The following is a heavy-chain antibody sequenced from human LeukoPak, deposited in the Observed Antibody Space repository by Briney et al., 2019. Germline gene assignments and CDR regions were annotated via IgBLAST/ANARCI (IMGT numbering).Heavy chain of an antibody. D-gene: IGHD3-22*01. Sequence: PGGSLRLSCTASKFTFSNYGMHWVRQAPGKGLEGVAFIRYDGSNKYYAESVKGRFTISRDNSKNTLYLQMNSLKTEDTAVYYCTTENSNYYDSSGPDYWGQGTLVTVSS. J-gene: IGHJ4*02. CDR2: IRYDGSNK. CDR1: KFTFSNYG. CDR3: TTENSNYYDSSGPDY. V-gene: IGHV3-30*02.